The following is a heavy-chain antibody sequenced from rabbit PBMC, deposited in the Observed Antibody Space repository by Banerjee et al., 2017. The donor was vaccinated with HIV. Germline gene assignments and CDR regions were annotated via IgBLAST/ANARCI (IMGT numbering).Heavy chain of an antibody. CDR1: GFSFSSNV. Sequence: QEQLEESGGDLVKPGASLTLTCTASGFSFSSNVMCWVRQAPGKGLEWIACIYGGSSGYTYYASWAKGRLTISKTSSTTVTLQMTSLTAADTATYFCARAAIGGYGYKLWGQGTLVTVS. CDR3: ARAAIGGYGYKL. D-gene: IGHD6-1*01. V-gene: IGHV1S45*01. CDR2: IYGGSSGYT. J-gene: IGHJ3*01.